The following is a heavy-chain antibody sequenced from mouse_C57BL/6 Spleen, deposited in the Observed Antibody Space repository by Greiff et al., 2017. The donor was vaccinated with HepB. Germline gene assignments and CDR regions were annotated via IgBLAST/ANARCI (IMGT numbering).Heavy chain of an antibody. Sequence: EVQLQQSGPELVKPGASVKISCKASGYSFTDYNMNWVKQSNGKSLEWIGVINPNYGTTSYNRKFKGKATLTVDQSSSTAYMQLNSLTSEDSAVYYCATIYGNYGVGYAMDYWGQGTSVTVSS. V-gene: IGHV1-39*01. CDR1: GYSFTDYN. J-gene: IGHJ4*01. CDR3: ATIYGNYGVGYAMDY. CDR2: INPNYGTT. D-gene: IGHD2-1*01.